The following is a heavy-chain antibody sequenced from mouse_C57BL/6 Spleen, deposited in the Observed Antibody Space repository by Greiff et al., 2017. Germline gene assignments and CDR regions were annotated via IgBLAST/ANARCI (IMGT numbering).Heavy chain of an antibody. J-gene: IGHJ4*01. CDR1: GYAFSSSW. V-gene: IGHV1-82*01. Sequence: QVQLQQPGAELVMPGASVKISCKASGYAFSSSWMNWVKQRPGKGLEWIGRIYPGDGDTNYNGKFKGKATLTADKSSSTAYMQLSSLTSEDSAVYFCARGTVVATDYAMDYWGQGTSVTVSS. CDR2: IYPGDGDT. D-gene: IGHD1-1*01. CDR3: ARGTVVATDYAMDY.